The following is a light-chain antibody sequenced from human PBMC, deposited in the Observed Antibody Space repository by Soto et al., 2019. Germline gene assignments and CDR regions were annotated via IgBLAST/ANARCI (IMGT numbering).Light chain of an antibody. V-gene: IGKV3-15*01. CDR1: QSVATN. J-gene: IGKJ5*01. CDR2: GAD. CDR3: QQYKNWPQIT. Sequence: EIVLTQSPRTLPVSRGERATLSSRASQSVATNLAWYQQKPGQATTLLLYGADTRATGIPARFSGSGCGTEFTHTLSSLNSEDFAVSYCQQYKNWPQITFGQGTRLDIK.